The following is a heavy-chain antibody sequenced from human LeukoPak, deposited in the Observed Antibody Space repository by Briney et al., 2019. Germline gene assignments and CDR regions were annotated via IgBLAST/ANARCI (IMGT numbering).Heavy chain of an antibody. CDR3: ARKAGDY. V-gene: IGHV4-59*01. D-gene: IGHD6-19*01. CDR2: TYSSGST. CDR1: GGSISSYY. Sequence: SETLSLTCTVSGGSISSYYWTWIRQPPGKGLEWIGYTYSSGSTNYNPSLKSRVTISVDTSKNQVSLKLSSVTAADTAVYYCARKAGDYWGQGILVTVSS. J-gene: IGHJ4*02.